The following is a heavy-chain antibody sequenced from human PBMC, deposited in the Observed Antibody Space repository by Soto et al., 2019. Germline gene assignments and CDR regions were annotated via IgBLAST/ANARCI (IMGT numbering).Heavy chain of an antibody. CDR3: ARQIYDSDTGPNFQYYFDS. J-gene: IGHJ4*02. Sequence: GESLKISCKGSSYTFNTNWIGWLRQAPGKGLEWMGIIQPGNSDFRYGPSLQGQVTISADKSINTAYLQWSSLKASDTAMYYCARQIYDSDTGPNFQYYFDSWGQGTPVTVSS. CDR2: IQPGNSDF. V-gene: IGHV5-51*01. CDR1: SYTFNTNW. D-gene: IGHD3-22*01.